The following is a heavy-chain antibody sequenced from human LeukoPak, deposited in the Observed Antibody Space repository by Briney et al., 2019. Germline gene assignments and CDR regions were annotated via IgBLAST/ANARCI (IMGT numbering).Heavy chain of an antibody. V-gene: IGHV3-74*01. CDR2: INSDGSST. CDR3: ATLFVEMATITIDY. Sequence: PGGSLRLSCAASGFTFSSYWMHWVRQAPGKGLVWVSRINSDGSSTSYADSVKGRFTISRDNAKNTLYLQMNSLGAEDTAVYYCATLFVEMATITIDYWGQGTLVTVSS. CDR1: GFTFSSYW. J-gene: IGHJ4*02. D-gene: IGHD5-12*01.